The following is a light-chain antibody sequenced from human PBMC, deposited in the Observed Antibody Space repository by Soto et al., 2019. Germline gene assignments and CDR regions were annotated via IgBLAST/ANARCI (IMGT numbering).Light chain of an antibody. J-gene: IGLJ2*01. V-gene: IGLV1-44*01. CDR1: SSNIGSST. CDR2: SNN. Sequence: QSVLTQPPSASGTPGQRVTISFSGSSSNIGSSTVNWYQHLPGTAPKLLIYSNNARSSGVPDRFSGSKSGTSASLAISGRQSEDEADYYCAAWDDSLNGVEFGGGTKLTVL. CDR3: AAWDDSLNGVE.